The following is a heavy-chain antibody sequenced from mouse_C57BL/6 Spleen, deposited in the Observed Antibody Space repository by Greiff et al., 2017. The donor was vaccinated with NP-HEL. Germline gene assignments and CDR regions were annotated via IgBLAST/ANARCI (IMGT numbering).Heavy chain of an antibody. CDR1: GFSLTSYG. Sequence: VQLQQSGPGLVQPSQSLSITCTVSGFSLTSYGVHWVRQSPGKGLEWLGVIWSGGSTDYNAAFISRLSISKDNSKSQVFFKMNSLQADDTAIYYCARGTTVVDYFDYWGQGTTLTVSS. CDR2: IWSGGST. J-gene: IGHJ2*01. CDR3: ARGTTVVDYFDY. D-gene: IGHD1-1*01. V-gene: IGHV2-2*01.